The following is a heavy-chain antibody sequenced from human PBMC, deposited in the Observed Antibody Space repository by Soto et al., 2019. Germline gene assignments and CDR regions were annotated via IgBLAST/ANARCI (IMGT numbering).Heavy chain of an antibody. J-gene: IGHJ3*02. CDR3: ARAGYSYGTGAFDI. D-gene: IGHD5-18*01. Sequence: EVQLVESGGGLVQPGGSLRLSCAASGFTVSSNYMSWVRQAPGKGLEWVSVIYSGGSTYYADSVKGRFTISRDNSKNTLYLQMKSLRAEDTAVYYCARAGYSYGTGAFDIWGQGTMVTVSS. CDR2: IYSGGST. CDR1: GFTVSSNY. V-gene: IGHV3-66*01.